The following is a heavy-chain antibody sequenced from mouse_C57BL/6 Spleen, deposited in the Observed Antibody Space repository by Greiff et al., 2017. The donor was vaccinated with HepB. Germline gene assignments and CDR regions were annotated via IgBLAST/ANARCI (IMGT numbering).Heavy chain of an antibody. D-gene: IGHD4-1*01. Sequence: EVKVVESGGGLVKPGGSLKLSCAASGFTFSSYAMSWVRQTPEKRLEWVATISDGGSYTYYPDNVKGRFTISRDNAKNNLYLQMSHLKSEDTAMYYCASLTGTTPFAYWGQGTLVTVSA. CDR3: ASLTGTTPFAY. CDR2: ISDGGSYT. V-gene: IGHV5-4*03. J-gene: IGHJ3*01. CDR1: GFTFSSYA.